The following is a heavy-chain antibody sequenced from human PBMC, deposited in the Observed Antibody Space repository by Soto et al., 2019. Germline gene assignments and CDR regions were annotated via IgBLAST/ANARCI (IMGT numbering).Heavy chain of an antibody. J-gene: IGHJ4*02. CDR2: ISAYNGNT. V-gene: IGHV1-18*01. Sequence: GASVKVSCKASGYTFTSYGISWVRQAPGQGLEWMGWISAYNGNTNYAQKLQGRVTMTTDTSTSTAYMELRSLRSDDTAVYYCARAAYYDSSGYYYVFALDYWGQGTLVTVS. CDR3: ARAAYYDSSGYYYVFALDY. CDR1: GYTFTSYG. D-gene: IGHD3-22*01.